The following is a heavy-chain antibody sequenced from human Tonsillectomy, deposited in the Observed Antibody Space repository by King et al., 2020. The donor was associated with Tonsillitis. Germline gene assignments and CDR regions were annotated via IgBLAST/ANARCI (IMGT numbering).Heavy chain of an antibody. CDR2: ISPYNGNT. J-gene: IGHJ4*02. CDR3: ARGGSYPPYYFDY. D-gene: IGHD1-26*01. CDR1: GYTFTNYG. Sequence: QLVQSGAEVKKPGASVRVSCKPSGYTFTNYGISWVRQAPGQGLECMGWISPYNGNTNYAQKFQGRLTMTTDTSTSTAYMELRGLRSDDTAVYYCARGGSYPPYYFDYWGQGTPVTVSS. V-gene: IGHV1-18*01.